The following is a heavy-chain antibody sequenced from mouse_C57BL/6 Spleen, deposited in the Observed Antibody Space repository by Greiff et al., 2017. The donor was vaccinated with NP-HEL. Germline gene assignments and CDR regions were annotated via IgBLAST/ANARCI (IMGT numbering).Heavy chain of an antibody. CDR2: IDPSDSYT. J-gene: IGHJ1*03. D-gene: IGHD4-1*01. V-gene: IGHV1-59*01. CDR1: GYTFTSYW. Sequence: VQLQQPGAELVRPGTSVKLSCKASGYTFTSYWMHWVKQRPGQGLEWIGVIDPSDSYTNYNQKFKGKATLTVDTSSSTAYMQLSSLTSEDSAVYYCARGGLGRKENFDVWGTGTTVTVSS. CDR3: ARGGLGRKENFDV.